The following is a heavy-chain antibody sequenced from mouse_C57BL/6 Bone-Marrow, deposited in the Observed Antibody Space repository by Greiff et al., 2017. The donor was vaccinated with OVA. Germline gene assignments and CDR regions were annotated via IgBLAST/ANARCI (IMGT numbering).Heavy chain of an antibody. CDR3: ARGVGYYCDY. J-gene: IGHJ2*01. CDR1: GYTFTDHT. Sequence: VQLQQSDAELVKPGASVKISCKVSGYTFTDHTIHWMKQRPEQGLEWIGYIYPRDGSTKYNEKFKGKATLTADKSSSTAYMQLNSLSSEETAVYISARGVGYYCDYWGQGTTLTVSS. V-gene: IGHV1-78*01. CDR2: IYPRDGST. D-gene: IGHD1-1*02.